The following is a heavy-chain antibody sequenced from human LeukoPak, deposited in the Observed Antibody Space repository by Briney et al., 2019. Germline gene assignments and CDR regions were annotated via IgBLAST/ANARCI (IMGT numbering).Heavy chain of an antibody. J-gene: IGHJ5*02. D-gene: IGHD5-12*01. Sequence: GGSLRLSCAASGFTVSSNYMSWVRQAPGKGLEWVSVIYSGGSTYYADSVQGRFTISRDNSKNTLYLQMNSLRAEDTTVYYCARSIVATINAWGQGTLVTVSS. CDR1: GFTVSSNY. CDR2: IYSGGST. CDR3: ARSIVATINA. V-gene: IGHV3-66*02.